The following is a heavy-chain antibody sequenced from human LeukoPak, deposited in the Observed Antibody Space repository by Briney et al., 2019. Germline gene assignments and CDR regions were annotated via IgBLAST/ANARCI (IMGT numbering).Heavy chain of an antibody. CDR3: VKDNSGGEGHDY. V-gene: IGHV1-46*01. CDR1: GYTFTSYY. D-gene: IGHD2-21*01. Sequence: GASVKVSCKASGYTFTSYYMHWVRQAPGQGLEWMGIINPSGGSTSYAQKFQGRVTMTRDTSTSTVYMELSSLRVEDTALYYCVKDNSGGEGHDYWGQGTLVTVSS. CDR2: INPSGGST. J-gene: IGHJ4*02.